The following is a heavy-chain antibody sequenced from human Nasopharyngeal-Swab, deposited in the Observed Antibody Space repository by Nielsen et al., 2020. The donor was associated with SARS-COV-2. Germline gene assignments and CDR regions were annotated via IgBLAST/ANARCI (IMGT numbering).Heavy chain of an antibody. CDR3: ARAKDGGKGFYFDY. J-gene: IGHJ4*02. D-gene: IGHD4-23*01. CDR1: GYTFTSYA. V-gene: IGHV1-3*01. CDR2: INAGNGNT. Sequence: ASVQVSCKASGYTFTSYAMHWVLQAPGQRLEWMGWINAGNGNTKYSQKFQGRVTITRDTSASTAYMELSSLRSEDTAVYYCARAKDGGKGFYFDYWGQGTLVTVSS.